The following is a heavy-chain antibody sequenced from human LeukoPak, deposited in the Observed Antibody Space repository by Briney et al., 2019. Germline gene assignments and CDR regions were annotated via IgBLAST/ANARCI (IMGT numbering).Heavy chain of an antibody. CDR1: GFTSSRYE. CDR3: ARGSRKADYCANRYYFDC. Sequence: GGSPRLSCAASGFTSSRYEMNCVRQTPGRGVGRVSDISSSGSTTYYADSVKGRFTISRDNAKNSLYLQTNSLRAEDTAVYDCARGSRKADYCANRYYFDCWGQGTLVTASS. D-gene: IGHD4-17*01. CDR2: ISSSGSTT. J-gene: IGHJ4*02. V-gene: IGHV3-48*03.